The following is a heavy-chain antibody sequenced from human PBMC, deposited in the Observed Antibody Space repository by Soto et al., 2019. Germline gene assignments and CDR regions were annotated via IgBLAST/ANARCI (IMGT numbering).Heavy chain of an antibody. CDR3: AREIKGGGGMDV. V-gene: IGHV3-21*01. Sequence: PGGSLRLSCAASGFTFSSYSMNWVRQAPGKGLEWVSSISSSSSYIYYADSVKGRFTISRDNAKNSLYLQMNSLRAEDTAVYYCAREIKGGGGMDVWGQGTTVTVSS. CDR1: GFTFSSYS. CDR2: ISSSSSYI. D-gene: IGHD1-26*01. J-gene: IGHJ6*02.